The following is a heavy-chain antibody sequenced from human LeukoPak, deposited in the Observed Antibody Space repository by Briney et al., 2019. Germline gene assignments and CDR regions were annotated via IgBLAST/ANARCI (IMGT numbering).Heavy chain of an antibody. D-gene: IGHD5-24*01. V-gene: IGHV4-39*01. CDR3: ARHSPSPVGGEIVDY. CDR1: GGSISSSSYY. J-gene: IGHJ4*02. Sequence: PSETLSLTCTVSGGSISSSSYYWGWIRQPPGKGLEWIGSIYYSGSTYYNPSLKSRVTISVDTSKNQFSLKLSSVAAADTAVYYCARHSPSPVGGEIVDYWGQGTLVTVSS. CDR2: IYYSGST.